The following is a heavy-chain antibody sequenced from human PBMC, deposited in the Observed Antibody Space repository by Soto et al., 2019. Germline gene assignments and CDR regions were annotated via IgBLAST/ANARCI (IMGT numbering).Heavy chain of an antibody. J-gene: IGHJ6*02. CDR3: AREVPAAKDQQGKDV. CDR1: GYTFTSYY. CDR2: INPSGGST. D-gene: IGHD2-2*01. V-gene: IGHV1-46*01. Sequence: ASGKVSCKASGYTFTSYYMHWVRQAPGQGLEWMGIINPSGGSTSYAQKFQGRVTMTRDTSTSTVYMELSSLRSEDTAVYYCAREVPAAKDQQGKDVWGQGTTVTVSS.